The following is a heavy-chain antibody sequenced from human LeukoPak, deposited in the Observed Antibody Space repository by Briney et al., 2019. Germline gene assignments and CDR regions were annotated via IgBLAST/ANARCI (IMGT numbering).Heavy chain of an antibody. J-gene: IGHJ4*02. CDR3: AKDVAPDSGWDLDY. CDR2: IKQDGSEK. V-gene: IGHV3-7*03. D-gene: IGHD6-19*01. CDR1: GFTFSSYW. Sequence: PGGSLRLSCAASGFTFSSYWMSWVRQAPGKGLEWVANIKQDGSEKYYVDSVKGRFTISRDNSKNTLYLQMNSLRVEDTAVYYCAKDVAPDSGWDLDYWGQGTLVTVSS.